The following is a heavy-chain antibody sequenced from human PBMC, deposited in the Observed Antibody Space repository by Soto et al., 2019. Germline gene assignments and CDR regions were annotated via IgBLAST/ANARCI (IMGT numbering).Heavy chain of an antibody. CDR3: ARHSREEPHYYDSSGYGPGPIDY. V-gene: IGHV4-30-2*03. Sequence: ASETLSLTCAVSGGSISSGGYSWSWIRQPPRKGLELIGYIYHSASTYYNPSLKSRVTISVDTSKNQFSLKLSSVSAADTAVYYCARHSREEPHYYDSSGYGPGPIDYWGQGTLVTVSS. CDR2: IYHSAST. D-gene: IGHD3-22*01. CDR1: GGSISSGGYS. J-gene: IGHJ4*02.